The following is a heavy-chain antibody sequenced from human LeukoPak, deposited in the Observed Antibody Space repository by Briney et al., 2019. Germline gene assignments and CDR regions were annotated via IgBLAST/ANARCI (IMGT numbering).Heavy chain of an antibody. CDR3: ARPRSRSPTGRGNDAFDI. V-gene: IGHV1-2*02. CDR1: GYTFTGYY. Sequence: ASVKVSCKASGYTFTGYYMHWVRQAPGQGLEWMGWINPNSGGTNYAQKFQGRVTMTRDTSISTAYMELSRLRSDDTAVYYCARPRSRSPTGRGNDAFDIWGQGTMVTVSS. J-gene: IGHJ3*02. D-gene: IGHD3-16*01. CDR2: INPNSGGT.